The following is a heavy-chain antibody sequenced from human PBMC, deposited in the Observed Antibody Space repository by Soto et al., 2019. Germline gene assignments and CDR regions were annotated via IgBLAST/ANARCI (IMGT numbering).Heavy chain of an antibody. D-gene: IGHD6-13*01. V-gene: IGHV5-51*01. CDR3: TTWRSSSWSDF. CDR1: GYSFSTYS. CDR2: IFSSDSYA. Sequence: GESLKISCKGSGYSFSTYSIGWVRQMPGKGLEWMGKIFSSDSYARYSPSFQGQVTISVDRSISTAYLQWSSLKDSDTAMYYCTTWRSSSWSDFWGKGTQVTVSS. J-gene: IGHJ4*02.